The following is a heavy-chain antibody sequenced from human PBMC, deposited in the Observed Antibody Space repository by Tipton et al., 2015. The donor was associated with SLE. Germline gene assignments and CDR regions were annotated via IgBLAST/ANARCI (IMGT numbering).Heavy chain of an antibody. Sequence: QLVQSGAEVKKPGTSVKVSCKASGYRFKDYGITWVRQAPGHVLEWMGWISGDLGNTNYPQKFQGRVTMTIDPSTSTTYMELRSLTSDDTAVYYCARDESLLPCGYWCQGTLVTVSA. J-gene: IGHJ4*02. CDR1: GYRFKDYG. CDR3: ARDESLLPCGY. V-gene: IGHV1-18*04. CDR2: ISGDLGNT. D-gene: IGHD2-21*01.